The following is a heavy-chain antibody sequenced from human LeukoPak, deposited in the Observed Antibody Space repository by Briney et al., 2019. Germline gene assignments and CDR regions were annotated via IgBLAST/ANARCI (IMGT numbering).Heavy chain of an antibody. D-gene: IGHD6-19*01. CDR1: GFTFSSYW. CDR2: IKQDGSEK. CDR3: AREREPWAGYYYYYMDV. Sequence: GGSLRLSCAASGFTFSSYWMSWVREAPGKGLEWVANIKQDGSEKYYVDSVKGRFTISRDNAKNSLYLQMNSLRAEDTAVYYCAREREPWAGYYYYYMDVWGKGTTVTVSS. V-gene: IGHV3-7*01. J-gene: IGHJ6*03.